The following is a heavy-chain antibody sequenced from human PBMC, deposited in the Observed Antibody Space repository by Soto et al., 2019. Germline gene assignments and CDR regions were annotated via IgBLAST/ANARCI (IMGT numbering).Heavy chain of an antibody. V-gene: IGHV4-59*08. CDR3: AKNLGGVDFDS. D-gene: IGHD2-8*01. Sequence: SETLSHTCTLSGRSISSYYWSLIRQPPGKGLEWIGYIYYSGSTNYNPSLKSRVTISVDTSKNQFSLNLSSVTAADAAVYYCAKNLGGVDFDSWGQGTLVTVSS. J-gene: IGHJ4*02. CDR1: GRSISSYY. CDR2: IYYSGST.